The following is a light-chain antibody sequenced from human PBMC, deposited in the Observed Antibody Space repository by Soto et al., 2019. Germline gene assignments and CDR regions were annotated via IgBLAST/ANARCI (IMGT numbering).Light chain of an antibody. J-gene: IGKJ4*02. Sequence: EIVLTQSPATLSVSPGERATLSCRASQSVNSDLAWFQQKPCQAPRLLIYGASTRATGIPARFSGSVSGTEFTLTISSLQSEDFAIYYCQQYNNWPLTFGGGTKVEIK. V-gene: IGKV3-15*01. CDR3: QQYNNWPLT. CDR1: QSVNSD. CDR2: GAS.